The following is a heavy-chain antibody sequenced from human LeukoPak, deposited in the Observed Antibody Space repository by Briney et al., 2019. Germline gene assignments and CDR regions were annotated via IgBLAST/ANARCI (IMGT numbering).Heavy chain of an antibody. CDR2: MNPNSGNT. CDR1: GYTFTNYD. V-gene: IGHV1-18*01. J-gene: IGHJ4*02. CDR3: ARDLEHCRNIICSNSAY. D-gene: IGHD2-2*01. Sequence: ASVKVSCKASGYTFTNYDINWVRQAPGQGLEWMGWMNPNSGNTNYAQKLQGRVTMTTDTSTSTAYMELRSLRSDDTAVYYCARDLEHCRNIICSNSAYWGQGTLVTVSS.